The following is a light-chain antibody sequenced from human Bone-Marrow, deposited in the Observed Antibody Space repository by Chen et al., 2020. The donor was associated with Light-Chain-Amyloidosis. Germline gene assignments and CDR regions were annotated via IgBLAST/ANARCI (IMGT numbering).Light chain of an antibody. CDR3: QSYQGSSQGV. Sequence: FMLTQPHSVSESPGKTVIISCTRSSGSSATNDVQWYQQRPGSSPTTVISEDDQRPSGVPDRFSGSIDRSSNSASLTISGLKTEDEADYYCQSYQGSSQGVFGGGTKLTVL. CDR1: SGSSATND. V-gene: IGLV6-57*01. CDR2: EDD. J-gene: IGLJ3*02.